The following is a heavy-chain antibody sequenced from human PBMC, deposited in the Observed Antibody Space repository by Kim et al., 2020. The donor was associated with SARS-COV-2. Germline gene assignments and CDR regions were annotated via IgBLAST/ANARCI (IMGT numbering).Heavy chain of an antibody. CDR2: INAGNGNT. D-gene: IGHD2-2*01. Sequence: ASVKVSCKASGYTFTSYTIHWVRQAPGQRLEWMGWINAGNGNTKYSQKFQGRVTITRDTSASTAFMELSSLTSEDTAVYYCARDSGFVFCSSSSFYHHHVAYWGKGTLVTVSS. V-gene: IGHV1-3*01. J-gene: IGHJ4*02. CDR1: GYTFTSYT. CDR3: ARDSGFVFCSSSSFYHHHVAY.